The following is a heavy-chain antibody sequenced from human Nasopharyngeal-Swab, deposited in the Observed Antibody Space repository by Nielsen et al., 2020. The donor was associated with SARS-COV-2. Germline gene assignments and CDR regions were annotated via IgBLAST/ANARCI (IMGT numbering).Heavy chain of an antibody. Sequence: ASVKVSCKASGYTFTSYAMNWVRQAPGQGFEWMGWINTNTGNPTYAQGFTGRSVFSLDTSVNTAYLQICSLKAEDTAVYYCAVHSSGWYLPSDYWGQGTLVTVSS. CDR1: GYTFTSYA. J-gene: IGHJ4*02. V-gene: IGHV7-4-1*01. CDR3: AVHSSGWYLPSDY. D-gene: IGHD6-19*01. CDR2: INTNTGNP.